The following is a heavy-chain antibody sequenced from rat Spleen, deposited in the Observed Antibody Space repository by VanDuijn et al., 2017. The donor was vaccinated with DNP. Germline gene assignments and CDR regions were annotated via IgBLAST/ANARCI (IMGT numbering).Heavy chain of an antibody. Sequence: EVQLVESGGGLVQPGRSLKLSCATSGFTFSDYDMAWVRQAPKKGLEWVVTINYDGGSTYYRDSLKGRFTISRDTAKSTLYLQMDSLRSEDTATYYCTRYYDSFDYWGQGVMVTVSS. D-gene: IGHD1-1*01. CDR2: INYDGGST. CDR1: GFTFSDYD. J-gene: IGHJ2*01. V-gene: IGHV5-7*01. CDR3: TRYYDSFDY.